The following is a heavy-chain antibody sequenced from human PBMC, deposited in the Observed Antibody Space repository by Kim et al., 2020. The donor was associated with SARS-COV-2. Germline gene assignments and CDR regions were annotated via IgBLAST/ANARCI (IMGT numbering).Heavy chain of an antibody. V-gene: IGHV4-59*01. Sequence: NYNPSLKSRVTISVDTSKNQFSLKLSSVTAADTAVYYCARESGYLDAFDIWGQGTLVTVSS. CDR3: ARESGYLDAFDI. J-gene: IGHJ3*02. D-gene: IGHD3-22*01.